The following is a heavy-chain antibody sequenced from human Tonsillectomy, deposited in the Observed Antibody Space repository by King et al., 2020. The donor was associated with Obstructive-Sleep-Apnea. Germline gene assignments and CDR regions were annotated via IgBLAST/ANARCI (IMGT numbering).Heavy chain of an antibody. CDR1: GFTFSDAW. J-gene: IGHJ5*02. CDR2: IKGKIEGETT. D-gene: IGHD6-13*01. CDR3: TTEVYSSSWYFSFDP. V-gene: IGHV3-15*01. Sequence: VQLVESGGGTVKPGGSLRLSCAASGFTFSDAWMSWVRQAPGKGLEWVGRIKGKIEGETTDYAAPVKGRFTISRDDSKNTLYLQMNSLKTEDTAVYYCTTEVYSSSWYFSFDPWGQGTLVTVSS.